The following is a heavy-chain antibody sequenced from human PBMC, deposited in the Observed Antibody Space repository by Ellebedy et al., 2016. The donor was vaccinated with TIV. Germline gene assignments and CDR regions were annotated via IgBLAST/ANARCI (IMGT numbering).Heavy chain of an antibody. J-gene: IGHJ3*02. V-gene: IGHV1-69*13. CDR1: GGTFSSYA. Sequence: SVKVSXXASGGTFSSYAISWVRQAPGQGLEWMGGIIPIFGTANYAQKFQGRVTITADESTSTAYMELSSLRSEDTAVYYCARPNPRKLLIIDAFDIWGQGTMVTVSS. D-gene: IGHD3-10*01. CDR3: ARPNPRKLLIIDAFDI. CDR2: IIPIFGTA.